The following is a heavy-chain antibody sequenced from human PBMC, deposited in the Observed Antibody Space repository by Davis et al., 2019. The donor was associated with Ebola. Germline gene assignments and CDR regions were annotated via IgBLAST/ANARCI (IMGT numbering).Heavy chain of an antibody. CDR2: IYSGGST. D-gene: IGHD6-19*01. Sequence: GGSLRLSCAASGFNVSSNYMSWVRQAPGKGLEWVSVIYSGGSTYYADSVKGRFTISRHNSKNTLYLQMNSLRAEDTAMYYCAGGKEIAVAGLLDYWGQGTLVTVSS. CDR1: GFNVSSNY. CDR3: AGGKEIAVAGLLDY. J-gene: IGHJ4*02. V-gene: IGHV3-53*04.